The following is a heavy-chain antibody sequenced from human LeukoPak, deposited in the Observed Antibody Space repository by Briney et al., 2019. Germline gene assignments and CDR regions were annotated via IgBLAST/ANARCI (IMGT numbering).Heavy chain of an antibody. Sequence: SETLSLTCTVSGGSLISGTVYWIWMRQPAGQGLEWLGRIFPSGSTDYNASVKSRLTMSIDTSKDQFSLNLASVTAADTAVYYCARVFWKSGGYLDYWGQGILVTVSS. CDR3: ARVFWKSGGYLDY. D-gene: IGHD3-22*01. V-gene: IGHV4-61*02. CDR1: GGSLISGTVY. J-gene: IGHJ4*02. CDR2: IFPSGST.